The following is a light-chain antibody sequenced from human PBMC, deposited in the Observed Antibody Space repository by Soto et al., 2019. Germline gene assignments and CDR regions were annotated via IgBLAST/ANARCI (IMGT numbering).Light chain of an antibody. J-gene: IGLJ1*01. CDR2: END. Sequence: QSALTQPPSVSAAPGQKVTISCSGSSSNIGNNYVSWYQQLPGTAPKLLIYENDKRPSGIPDRYSDSTCSTSATLGITGLQTGDEADYYCGAWDSSLSGYVFATGTKVTVL. CDR1: SSNIGNNY. CDR3: GAWDSSLSGYV. V-gene: IGLV1-51*02.